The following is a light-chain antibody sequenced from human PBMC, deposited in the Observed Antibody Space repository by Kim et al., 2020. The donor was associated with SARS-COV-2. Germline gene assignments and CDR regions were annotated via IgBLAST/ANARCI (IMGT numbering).Light chain of an antibody. CDR1: SKNVGNEG. CDR2: RNN. J-gene: IGLJ3*02. V-gene: IGLV10-54*01. Sequence: QTATLTCTGDSKNVGNEGAAWLQQHQGHPPKLLFYRNNNRPSGISERLSASRSGNTASLTITGLQPEDEADYYCSAWDYSVSAWVFGGGTQLTVL. CDR3: SAWDYSVSAWV.